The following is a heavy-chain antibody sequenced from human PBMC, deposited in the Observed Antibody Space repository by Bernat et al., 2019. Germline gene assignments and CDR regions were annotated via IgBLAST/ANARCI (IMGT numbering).Heavy chain of an antibody. J-gene: IGHJ6*02. CDR1: GFTFSSYA. CDR3: ARGAHRPTWIQDYYYGMDV. V-gene: IGHV3-30-3*01. D-gene: IGHD5-18*01. CDR2: ISYDGSNK. Sequence: QVQLVESGGGVVQPGRSLRLSGAASGFTFSSYAMHWVRQAPGKGLEWVAVISYDGSNKYYADSVKGRFTISRDNSKNTLYLQMNSLRAEDTAVYYCARGAHRPTWIQDYYYGMDVWGQGTTVTVSS.